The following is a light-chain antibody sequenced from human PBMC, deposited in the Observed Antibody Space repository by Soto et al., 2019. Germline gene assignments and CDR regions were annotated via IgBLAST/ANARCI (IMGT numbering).Light chain of an antibody. V-gene: IGLV2-14*01. Sequence: QSVLTQPASVSGSPGQSITISCTGTSSDVGGYNYVSWYQQHPGKAPKFMIYDVSNRPSGVSNRFSGSKSGNTACLAISGLQAEDEADYDCCSYTTSNTRQIVFGTGTKLTVL. CDR2: DVS. J-gene: IGLJ1*01. CDR3: CSYTTSNTRQIV. CDR1: SSDVGGYNY.